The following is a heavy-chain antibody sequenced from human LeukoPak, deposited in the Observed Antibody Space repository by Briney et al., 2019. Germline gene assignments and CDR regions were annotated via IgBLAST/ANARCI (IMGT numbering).Heavy chain of an antibody. J-gene: IGHJ5*02. Sequence: KPSETLSLTCTVSGGSISSYYWSWIRQPPGKGLEWIGYVYYSGSTNYNPSLKSRVTISVDTSKNQFSLKLSSVTAADTAVYYCAREYTAMAINWFDPWGQGTLVTVSS. CDR2: VYYSGST. CDR3: AREYTAMAINWFDP. V-gene: IGHV4-59*01. CDR1: GGSISSYY. D-gene: IGHD5-18*01.